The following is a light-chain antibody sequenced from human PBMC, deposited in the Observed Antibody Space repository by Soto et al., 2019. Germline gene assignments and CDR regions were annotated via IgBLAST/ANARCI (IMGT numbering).Light chain of an antibody. Sequence: QSALTQPASVSGSPGQSITISCTGTSSDVGGYNYVSWYQQHPGKAHKLMIYEVSNRPSGVSNRFSGSKSGNTASLTISGRQAEDEADYYCSSYTSSSTGVFGGGTKVTVL. J-gene: IGLJ3*02. CDR1: SSDVGGYNY. CDR3: SSYTSSSTGV. CDR2: EVS. V-gene: IGLV2-14*01.